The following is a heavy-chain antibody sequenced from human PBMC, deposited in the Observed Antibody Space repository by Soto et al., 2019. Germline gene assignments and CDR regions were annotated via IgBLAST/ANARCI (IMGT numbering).Heavy chain of an antibody. V-gene: IGHV4-34*01. D-gene: IGHD1-26*01. CDR3: ARYSTAQWELGFMAFDI. Sequence: QVQLQQWGAGLLKPSETLSLTCTVSGGSFSGYYWSWIRQPPGKGLEWIGEINQSGSTNYNPSLKGRAITSVDTSKNQFSPKLSSVTAADTAVYYCARYSTAQWELGFMAFDIWGQGTMVTVSS. J-gene: IGHJ3*02. CDR1: GGSFSGYY. CDR2: INQSGST.